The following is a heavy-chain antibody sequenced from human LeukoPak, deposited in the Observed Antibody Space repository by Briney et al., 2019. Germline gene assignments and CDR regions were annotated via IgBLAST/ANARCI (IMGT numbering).Heavy chain of an antibody. CDR2: ISASGGAT. Sequence: GGSLRLSCAASGFTFSSYSMTWVRQAPGKGLEWVSGISASGGATYYADSVKGRFAISRDNSKNTLYLQMNSLGAEDTALYYCAKRPRDSSGYYLGAFDMWGQGTMVTVSS. J-gene: IGHJ3*02. CDR3: AKRPRDSSGYYLGAFDM. V-gene: IGHV3-23*01. CDR1: GFTFSSYS. D-gene: IGHD3-22*01.